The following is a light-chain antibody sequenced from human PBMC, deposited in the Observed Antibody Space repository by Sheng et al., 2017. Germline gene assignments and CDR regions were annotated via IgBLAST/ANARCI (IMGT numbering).Light chain of an antibody. CDR1: SSDVGGYNY. CDR2: DVN. V-gene: IGLV2-14*03. Sequence: QPASVSGSPGQSITISCTGTSSDVGGYNYVSWYQQHPGKAPKFIIFDVNKRPSGVSNRFSGSKSGNTASLTISGLQAEDEADYYCSSYTTGITVVFGGGTKLTVL. CDR3: SSYTTGITVV. J-gene: IGLJ3*02.